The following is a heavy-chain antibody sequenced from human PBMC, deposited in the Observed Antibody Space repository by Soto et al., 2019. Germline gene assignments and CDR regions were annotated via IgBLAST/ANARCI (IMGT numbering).Heavy chain of an antibody. D-gene: IGHD6-13*01. V-gene: IGHV1-2*02. CDR3: ARDLRIAAAGYYYGMDV. CDR1: GYTFTGYY. CDR2: INPNSGGT. Sequence: ASVKVSCKASGYTFTGYYMHWVRQAPGQGLEWMGWINPNSGGTNYAQKFQGRVTMTRDTSISTAYMELSRLRSDDTAVYYCARDLRIAAAGYYYGMDVWGQGTTVTVSS. J-gene: IGHJ6*02.